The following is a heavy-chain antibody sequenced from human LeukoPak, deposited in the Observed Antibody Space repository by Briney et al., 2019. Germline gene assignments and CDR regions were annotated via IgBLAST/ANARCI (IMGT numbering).Heavy chain of an antibody. D-gene: IGHD2-15*01. Sequence: GTSLRLSCAASGFTFSSHGMHRVRQAPGKGLEWVAVISYDGSKNYYAESVKGRFTISRDNAMNTLYLQMNSLRAEDTAVYYCARWVVTAADIDYWGQGTLVTVSS. CDR3: ARWVVTAADIDY. V-gene: IGHV3-30*03. CDR1: GFTFSSHG. J-gene: IGHJ4*02. CDR2: ISYDGSKN.